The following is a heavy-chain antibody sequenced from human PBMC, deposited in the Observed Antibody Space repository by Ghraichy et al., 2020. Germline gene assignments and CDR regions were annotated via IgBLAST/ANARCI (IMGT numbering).Heavy chain of an antibody. CDR2: ITSSSRSI. CDR3: ARASTVVRFYYYDGMDV. J-gene: IGHJ6*02. CDR1: GLTFSAYN. V-gene: IGHV3-48*02. D-gene: IGHD4-23*01. Sequence: GGSLRLSCVGSGLTFSAYNMNWVRQSPGKGLEWVSYITSSSRSIFYADSVKGRFTISRDNAQNSVYLQMNSLRDEDTAVYYCARASTVVRFYYYDGMDVWGQGTTVTVSS.